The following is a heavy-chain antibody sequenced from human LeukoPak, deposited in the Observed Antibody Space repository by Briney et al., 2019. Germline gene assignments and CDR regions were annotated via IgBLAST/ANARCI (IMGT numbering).Heavy chain of an antibody. CDR1: GYSISNDYY. Sequence: SETLSLTCVVSGYSISNDYYWGWIRPPPGKGLEWIGNIYHSGGSYYNPSLKSRVTILVDTSKNQLSLKLSSVTAADTAVYYCAKAGTTGIHHWFDRWGQGNLVTVS. V-gene: IGHV4-38-2*01. J-gene: IGHJ5*02. CDR2: IYHSGGS. CDR3: AKAGTTGIHHWFDR. D-gene: IGHD1-1*01.